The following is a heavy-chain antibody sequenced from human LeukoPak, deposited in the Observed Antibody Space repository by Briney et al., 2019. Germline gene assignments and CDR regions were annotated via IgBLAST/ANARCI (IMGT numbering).Heavy chain of an antibody. J-gene: IGHJ4*02. CDR3: ANGDGFDY. Sequence: GGSLRLSCAVSGFTFSTYWMSWVRQAPGKGLEWVANIKQDGSETYYADSVKGRFTIFRDNAKNSLYLQMDSLRVEDTAVYYCANGDGFDYWGQGTLVIVSS. CDR2: IKQDGSET. V-gene: IGHV3-7*01. CDR1: GFTFSTYW. D-gene: IGHD5-24*01.